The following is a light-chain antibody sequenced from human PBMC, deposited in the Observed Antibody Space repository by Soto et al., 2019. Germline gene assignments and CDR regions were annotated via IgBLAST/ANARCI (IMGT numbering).Light chain of an antibody. V-gene: IGKV1-13*02. J-gene: IGKJ5*01. CDR2: DAS. CDR1: QGISSA. Sequence: AIQLTQSPSSLSASVGDRATVTCRARQGISSALAWYQQKPGKAPKLLIYDASSLESGVPSRFSGSGSGTDFTLTISSLQTEDFATYYCQQFNSNPITFGQGTRLEIK. CDR3: QQFNSNPIT.